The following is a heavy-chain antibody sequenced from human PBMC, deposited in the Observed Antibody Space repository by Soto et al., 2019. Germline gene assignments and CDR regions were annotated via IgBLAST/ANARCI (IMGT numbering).Heavy chain of an antibody. D-gene: IGHD6-19*01. CDR1: GFILSNYW. Sequence: EVQLVESGGGLVQPGGSLRLSCAASGFILSNYWMAWVRQAPGKGLEWVVIIKEDGSEKYYVDSVKGRFTISRDNAKNSLYLEMNSLRVEDTAVYYCERGSGWILNYWGQGTLLTVSS. J-gene: IGHJ4*02. CDR2: IKEDGSEK. CDR3: ERGSGWILNY. V-gene: IGHV3-7*03.